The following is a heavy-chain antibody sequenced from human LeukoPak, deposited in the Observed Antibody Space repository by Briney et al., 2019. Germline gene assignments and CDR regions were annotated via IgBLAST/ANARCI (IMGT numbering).Heavy chain of an antibody. Sequence: GGSLRLSCAASGFTFSSYAMTWVRQAPGKGLGWVSAMSGSGKNTWYADSVKGRFIISRDNSRNTLYLQMNSLRAEDTAVYYCAKPLHDYGDSYFDYWGQGTLVTVSS. CDR3: AKPLHDYGDSYFDY. CDR2: MSGSGKNT. D-gene: IGHD4/OR15-4a*01. V-gene: IGHV3-23*01. CDR1: GFTFSSYA. J-gene: IGHJ4*02.